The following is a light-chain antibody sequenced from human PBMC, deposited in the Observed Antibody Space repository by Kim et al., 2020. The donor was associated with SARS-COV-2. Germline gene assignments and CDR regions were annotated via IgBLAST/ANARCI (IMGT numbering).Light chain of an antibody. CDR1: QRLSSNY. V-gene: IGKV3D-20*01. CDR2: DAS. CDR3: QQFHDSLPT. Sequence: FPGDRAILSCGASQRLSSNYLAWYQQKPGLAPRLLSYDASSRVTDNPDRFTGSGSGTDVTLTISRLEPEDYAVYFCQQFHDSLPTFGGGTKVDIK. J-gene: IGKJ4*01.